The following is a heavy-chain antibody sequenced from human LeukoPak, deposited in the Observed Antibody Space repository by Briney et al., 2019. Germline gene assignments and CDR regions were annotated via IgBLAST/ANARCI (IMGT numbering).Heavy chain of an antibody. Sequence: SETLSLTCTVSGGSISSGGYYWSWIRQHPGKGLEWIGYIYYSGSTHYNPSLKSRVTISVDTSKNQFSLKLSSVTAADTAVYYCARVSPSMTTVVNWGQGTLVTASS. CDR1: GGSISSGGYY. V-gene: IGHV4-31*03. D-gene: IGHD4-23*01. CDR2: IYYSGST. CDR3: ARVSPSMTTVVN. J-gene: IGHJ4*02.